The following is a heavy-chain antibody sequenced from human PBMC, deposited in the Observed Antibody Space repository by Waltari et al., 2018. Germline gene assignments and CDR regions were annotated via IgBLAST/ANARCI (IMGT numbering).Heavy chain of an antibody. CDR3: TTSGYL. CDR2: IKSKTDGGET. CDR1: GFTFSNAW. D-gene: IGHD6-25*01. V-gene: IGHV3-15*01. J-gene: IGHJ4*02. Sequence: EVQLVESGGGLVKPGGSLRLSCAASGFTFSNAWMSWVRQAPGKGLAWVGRIKSKTDGGETDYDAPVKGRFTISRDDSKNTLYLQMNSLKTEDTAVYYCTTSGYLWGQGTLVTVSS.